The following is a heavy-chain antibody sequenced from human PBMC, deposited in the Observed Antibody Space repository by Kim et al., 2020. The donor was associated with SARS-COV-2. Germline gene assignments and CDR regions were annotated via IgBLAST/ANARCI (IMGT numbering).Heavy chain of an antibody. CDR2: ISSNGGST. J-gene: IGHJ6*02. CDR3: VKRIPKGSSSGYYYYYGMDV. CDR1: GFTFSSYA. Sequence: GGSLRLSCSASGFTFSSYAMHWVRQAPGKGLEYVSAISSNGGSTYYADSVKGRFTISRDNSKNTLYLQMSSLRAEDTAVYYCVKRIPKGSSSGYYYYYGMDVWGQGTTVTVSS. D-gene: IGHD6-6*01. V-gene: IGHV3-64D*06.